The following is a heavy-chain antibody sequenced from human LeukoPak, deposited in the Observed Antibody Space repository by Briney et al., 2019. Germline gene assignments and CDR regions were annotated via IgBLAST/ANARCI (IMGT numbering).Heavy chain of an antibody. Sequence: GGSLRLSCAASGFTFSTYTMNWVRQVPGKGLEWVSSISSSSSNIYYADSVKGRFTISRDNAMNSVYLQMNSLRGEDTAVYYCARGYQRPDYWGQGTLITVSS. CDR1: GFTFSTYT. V-gene: IGHV3-21*01. D-gene: IGHD2-2*01. CDR2: ISSSSSNI. CDR3: ARGYQRPDY. J-gene: IGHJ4*02.